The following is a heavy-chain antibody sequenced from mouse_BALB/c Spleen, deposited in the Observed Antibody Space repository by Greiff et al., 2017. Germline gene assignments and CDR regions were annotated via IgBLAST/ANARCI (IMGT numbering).Heavy chain of an antibody. D-gene: IGHD4-1*01. J-gene: IGHJ4*01. V-gene: IGHV2-6-2*01. CDR3: ARHGRLGYAMDY. CDR2: IWSDGST. CDR1: GFSLTSYG. Sequence: VQRVESGPDLVAPSQSLSITCTVSGFSLTSYGVHWVRQPPGKGLEWLVVIWSDGSTTYNSALKSRLSISKDNSKSQVFLKMNSLQTDDTAMYYCARHGRLGYAMDYWGQGTSVTVSS.